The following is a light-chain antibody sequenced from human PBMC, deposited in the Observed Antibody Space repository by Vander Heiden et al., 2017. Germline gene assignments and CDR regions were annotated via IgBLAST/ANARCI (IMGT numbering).Light chain of an antibody. CDR3: QSSDSSNVV. V-gene: IGLV6-57*02. CDR1: SGNIASNY. Sequence: NFKLTQPHSVSESPGKKVTISCTGSSGNIASNYVQWYQQRPGSAPTTVIYEDDQRPSGVPDRFSGSIDSSSNSASLTISGLKTEDEADYYCQSSDSSNVVFGGGTKLTVL. J-gene: IGLJ2*01. CDR2: EDD.